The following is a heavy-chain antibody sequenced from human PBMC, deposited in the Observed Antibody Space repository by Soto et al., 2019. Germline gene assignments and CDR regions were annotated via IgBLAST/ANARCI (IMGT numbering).Heavy chain of an antibody. CDR2: LNAGNGNT. CDR1: GYTFSNYA. J-gene: IGHJ4*02. CDR3: ARVGAAAGPYYFDY. V-gene: IGHV1-3*01. D-gene: IGHD6-13*01. Sequence: QVPLVQSGAEVKKPGASVKVSCKASGYTFSNYALHWVRQAPGQRLEWMGWLNAGNGNTKYSQKFQGRVTITRDTSASTASRELSSLRSEDTAVYYCARVGAAAGPYYFDYWGQGTLVTVSS.